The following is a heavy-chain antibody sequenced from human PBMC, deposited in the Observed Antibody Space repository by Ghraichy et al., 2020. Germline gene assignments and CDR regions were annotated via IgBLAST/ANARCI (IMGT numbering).Heavy chain of an antibody. CDR2: NSYSGST. D-gene: IGHD3-22*01. J-gene: IGHJ4*02. V-gene: IGHV4-59*01. Sequence: SETLSLTCTVSGASISSYYWSWIRQPPGKGLEWIGYNSYSGSTNYNPSFRSRVTISVDTSKNQFSLKLKSVTAADTAVYYCARHYYHDSRGLSYFDHWGQGTLVTVFS. CDR3: ARHYYHDSRGLSYFDH. CDR1: GASISSYY.